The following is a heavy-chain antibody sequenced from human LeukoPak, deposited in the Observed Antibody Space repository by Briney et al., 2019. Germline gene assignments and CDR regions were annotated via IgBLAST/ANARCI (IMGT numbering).Heavy chain of an antibody. CDR3: ARDRVRGVITVQYNWFDP. CDR2: IYYSGST. V-gene: IGHV4-39*07. D-gene: IGHD3-10*01. CDR1: GGSISSSSYY. J-gene: IGHJ5*02. Sequence: PSETLSLTWTVSGGSISSSSYYWGWIRQPTGKGQEWIGSIYYSGSTYYNPSLKSRVTISVDTSKNQFSLKLSSVTAADTAVYYCARDRVRGVITVQYNWFDPWGQGTLVTVSS.